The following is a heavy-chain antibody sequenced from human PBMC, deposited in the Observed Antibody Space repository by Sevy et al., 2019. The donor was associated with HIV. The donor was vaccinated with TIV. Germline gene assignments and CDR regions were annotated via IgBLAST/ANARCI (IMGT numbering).Heavy chain of an antibody. D-gene: IGHD5-12*01. V-gene: IGHV1-2*02. CDR2: INTLSGGT. Sequence: ASVKVSCKASGYTFTGYYMHWVRQTPGQGLEWVGWINTLSGGTNYAQKFQGRATMTRDTSISTAYMEVTRLSSDDTAVFYCARGFSGYDLFPSGFDYWGQGTLVTVSS. CDR1: GYTFTGYY. CDR3: ARGFSGYDLFPSGFDY. J-gene: IGHJ4*02.